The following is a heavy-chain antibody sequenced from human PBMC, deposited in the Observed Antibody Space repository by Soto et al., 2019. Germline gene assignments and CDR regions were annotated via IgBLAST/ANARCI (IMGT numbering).Heavy chain of an antibody. J-gene: IGHJ5*02. CDR3: ARLFCSTTTCDSWFDP. Sequence: PGESLKISCTGFGYTFTTFWISWVRQMPGKGLEWMGRIDPRDSYVNYSQSFQGHVTISLDKSISTAYLQWGSLKASDTAMYYCARLFCSTTTCDSWFDPWGQGTLVTVSS. CDR1: GYTFTTFW. CDR2: IDPRDSYV. D-gene: IGHD2-2*01. V-gene: IGHV5-10-1*01.